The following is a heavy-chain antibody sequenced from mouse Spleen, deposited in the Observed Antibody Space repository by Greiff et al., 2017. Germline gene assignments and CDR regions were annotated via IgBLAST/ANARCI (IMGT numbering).Heavy chain of an antibody. D-gene: IGHD6-2*01. J-gene: IGHJ2*01. CDR2: INPGSGGT. CDR3: ARSSGLYPYYFDY. V-gene: IGHV1-54*01. Sequence: QVQLQQSGAELVRPGTSVKVSCKASGYAFTNYLIEWVKQRPGQGLEWIGVINPGSGGTNYNEKFKGKATLTADKSSSTAYMQLSSLTSDDSAVYFCARSSGLYPYYFDYWGQGTTLTVSS. CDR1: GYAFTNYL.